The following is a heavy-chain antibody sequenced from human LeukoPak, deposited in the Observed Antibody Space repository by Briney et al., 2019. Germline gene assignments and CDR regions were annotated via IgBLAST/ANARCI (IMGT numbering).Heavy chain of an antibody. CDR2: IESDGGRT. V-gene: IGHV3-74*01. J-gene: IGHJ4*02. Sequence: AGGSLRRSCAASGFTFSHYWRHWVRQAPGKGLVWVSRIESDGGRTDYADSLKGRFTISRDNAKNTLYLEMNSLRAEDTAVYYCARVGHCSSTACFIDYWGQGTLVTVSS. CDR3: ARVGHCSSTACFIDY. CDR1: GFTFSHYW. D-gene: IGHD2-2*01.